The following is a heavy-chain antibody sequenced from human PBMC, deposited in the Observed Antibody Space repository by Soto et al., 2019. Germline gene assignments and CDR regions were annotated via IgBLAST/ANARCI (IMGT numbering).Heavy chain of an antibody. Sequence: EVQLVEAGGGLVQPGGSLRLSCAASGFTFSNYWMHWVRQAPGKGLVWVSRINSDGSSTSYGDSVKGRFTISRDNAKNTLYLQMDSLRAEDTAVYYCASPPTTVESRFLHLWGRGTLVTVSS. CDR3: ASPPTTVESRFLHL. CDR1: GFTFSNYW. CDR2: INSDGSST. J-gene: IGHJ2*01. D-gene: IGHD4-4*01. V-gene: IGHV3-74*01.